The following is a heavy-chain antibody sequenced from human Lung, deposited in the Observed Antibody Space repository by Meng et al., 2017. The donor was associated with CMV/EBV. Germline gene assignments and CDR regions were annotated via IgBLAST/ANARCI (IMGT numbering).Heavy chain of an antibody. J-gene: IGHJ4*02. CDR2: IIPVLGTA. CDR1: GGTXSSYA. D-gene: IGHD3-22*01. CDR3: ARVVPPSYYYDSSGYYDY. V-gene: IGHV1-69*05. Sequence: SXXVSXKASGGTXSSYAISWVRQAPGQGLEWMGGIIPVLGTANYPQKFQGRVTITTDESTSTAYMELSSLRSDDTAVYYCARVVPPSYYYDSSGYYDYWXQGTXVTVSS.